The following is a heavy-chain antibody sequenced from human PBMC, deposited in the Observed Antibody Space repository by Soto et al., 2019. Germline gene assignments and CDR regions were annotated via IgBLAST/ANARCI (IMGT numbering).Heavy chain of an antibody. Sequence: GGSLRLSCAASGVTFISYGMHWVRQATGKGLEWVAVIWYDGSNKYYADSVKGRFTISRDNSKNTLYLQMNSLRAEDTAVYYCARVSVPYGSGTDHFDYWGQGTLVTAPQ. V-gene: IGHV3-33*01. J-gene: IGHJ4*02. CDR1: GVTFISYG. CDR2: IWYDGSNK. D-gene: IGHD3-10*01. CDR3: ARVSVPYGSGTDHFDY.